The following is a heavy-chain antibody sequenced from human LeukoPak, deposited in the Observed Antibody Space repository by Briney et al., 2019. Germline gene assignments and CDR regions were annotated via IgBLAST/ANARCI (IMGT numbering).Heavy chain of an antibody. D-gene: IGHD2-2*01. V-gene: IGHV1-2*02. Sequence: GASVKVSCKASGYTFTGYYMHWVRQAPGQGLEWMGWINPNSGGTNYAQKFQGRVTMTRDTSFSTAYMELSRLRSDDTAVYYCARLGIRYCSSTSCYNWFDPWGQGTLVTVSS. CDR3: ARLGIRYCSSTSCYNWFDP. CDR2: INPNSGGT. J-gene: IGHJ5*02. CDR1: GYTFTGYY.